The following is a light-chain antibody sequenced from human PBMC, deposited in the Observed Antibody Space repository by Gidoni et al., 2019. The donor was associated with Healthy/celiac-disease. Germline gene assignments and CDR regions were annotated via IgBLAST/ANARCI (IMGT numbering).Light chain of an antibody. CDR1: QSISSW. V-gene: IGKV1-5*03. CDR2: KAS. J-gene: IGKJ1*01. Sequence: DIQMTQSPSTLSASVGDRVTITCRASQSISSWLAWYQQKPGKAPKLLIYKASSLESGVPSRFSGSGSGTEVNLTISSLQPDDFATYYCQQYNSYWTFGQXTKVEIK. CDR3: QQYNSYWT.